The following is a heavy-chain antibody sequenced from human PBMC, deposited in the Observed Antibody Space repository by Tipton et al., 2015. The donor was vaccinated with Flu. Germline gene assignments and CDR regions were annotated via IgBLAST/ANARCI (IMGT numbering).Heavy chain of an antibody. CDR2: ISTYYGNT. D-gene: IGHD5-12*01. CDR1: GYTFTSYG. CDR3: ARDRGGYSGYDFST. V-gene: IGHV1-18*01. Sequence: QVQLVQSGAEVKKPGASVKVSCKASGYTFTSYGISWVRQAPGQGLEWMGWISTYYGNTDYAQKLQGRVTMTTDTSTSTAYMELRSLRSDDTAAYYCARDRGGYSGYDFSTWGQGTLVTVSS. J-gene: IGHJ5*02.